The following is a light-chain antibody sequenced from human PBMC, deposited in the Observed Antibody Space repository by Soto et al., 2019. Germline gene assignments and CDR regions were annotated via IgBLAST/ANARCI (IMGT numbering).Light chain of an antibody. CDR1: QSVTTY. V-gene: IGKV3-11*01. Sequence: VLSQSPGTLSLSPGERATLSCRASQSVTTYLAWYEQKPGQAPRLLIYDASDRATGIPARFSGSGSGTDFTLTISRLEPDDFAVYYCQQRNHWPSFGQRTKVDIK. J-gene: IGKJ1*01. CDR3: QQRNHWPS. CDR2: DAS.